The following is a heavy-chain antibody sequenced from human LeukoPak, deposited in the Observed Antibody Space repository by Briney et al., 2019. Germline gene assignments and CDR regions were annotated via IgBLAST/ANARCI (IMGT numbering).Heavy chain of an antibody. CDR2: ISWNSGSI. CDR1: GFTFDDYA. J-gene: IGHJ2*01. CDR3: AKGMAAAGTGMYWYFDL. V-gene: IGHV3-9*03. D-gene: IGHD6-13*01. Sequence: PGGSLRLSCAASGFTFDDYAMHWVRQAPGKGLEWVSGISWNSGSIVYADSVEGRFTISRDNAKNSLYVQMNSLRAEDMALYYCAKGMAAAGTGMYWYFDLWGRGTLVTVSS.